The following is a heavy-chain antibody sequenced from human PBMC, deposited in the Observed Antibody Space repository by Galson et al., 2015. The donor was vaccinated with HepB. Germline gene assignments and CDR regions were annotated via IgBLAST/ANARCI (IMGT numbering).Heavy chain of an antibody. V-gene: IGHV3-9*01. Sequence: SLRLSCAASGFTFDDYAMHWVRPAPGKGLEGVSGISWNSGSIGYADSVKGRFTISRDIAKNSLYLQMNSLRSEDTALYYCAKTVDYFDLWGRGPLVTVSS. CDR1: GFTFDDYA. CDR3: AKTVDYFDL. J-gene: IGHJ2*01. CDR2: ISWNSGSI.